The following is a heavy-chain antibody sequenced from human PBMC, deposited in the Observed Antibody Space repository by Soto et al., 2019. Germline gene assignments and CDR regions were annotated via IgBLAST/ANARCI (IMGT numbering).Heavy chain of an antibody. Sequence: SETLSLTCTVSGGPISSYHWTWIRQPPGKRLEWIGYVYYSGTTNYNPSLKSRVTISVDLSKNQFSLRLSSVTTADTALYYCARTTAVPNSLRSRYFFDYWGQGTMVTVSS. CDR3: ARTTAVPNSLRSRYFFDY. D-gene: IGHD4-17*01. J-gene: IGHJ4*02. V-gene: IGHV4-59*01. CDR2: VYYSGTT. CDR1: GGPISSYH.